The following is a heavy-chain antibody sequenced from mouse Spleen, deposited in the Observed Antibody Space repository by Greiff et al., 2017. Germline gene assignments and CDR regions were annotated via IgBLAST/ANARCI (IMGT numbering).Heavy chain of an antibody. CDR2: IDPENGDT. V-gene: IGHV14-4*01. CDR1: GFNIKDDY. Sequence: VQLKQSGAELVRPGASVKLSCTASGFNIKDDYMHWVKQRPEQGLEWIGWIDPENGDTEYASKFQGKATITADTSSNTAYLQLSSLTSEDTAVYYCTTGGSRYYFDYWGQGTTLTVSS. CDR3: TTGGSRYYFDY. D-gene: IGHD1-1*01. J-gene: IGHJ2*01.